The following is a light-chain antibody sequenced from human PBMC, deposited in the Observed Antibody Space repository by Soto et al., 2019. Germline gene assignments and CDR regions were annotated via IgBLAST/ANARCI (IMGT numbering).Light chain of an antibody. V-gene: IGKV2-28*01. Sequence: DIVMTQSPLSLPVTPGEPASISCRSSQSLLHSNGYNYLDWYLQKPGQSPQLLIYSVSNRASGVXDXXSGSAAGTDFTLKISRVEAEDVGVYYCMQALQTPWTFGQGTKVEI. J-gene: IGKJ1*01. CDR1: QSLLHSNGYNY. CDR2: SVS. CDR3: MQALQTPWT.